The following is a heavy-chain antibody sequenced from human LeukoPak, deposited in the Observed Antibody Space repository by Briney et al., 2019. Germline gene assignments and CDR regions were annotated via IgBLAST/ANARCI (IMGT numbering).Heavy chain of an antibody. D-gene: IGHD4-17*01. CDR2: IRYDGSNK. V-gene: IGHV3-30*02. CDR1: GFTFSSYG. J-gene: IGHJ4*02. CDR3: ARAMTTVTSGGY. Sequence: GGSLRLSCAASGFTFSSYGMHWVRQAPGKGLEWVAFIRYDGSNKYYADSVKGRFTISRDNSKNTLYLQMNSLRAEDAAVYYCARAMTTVTSGGYWGQGTLVTVSS.